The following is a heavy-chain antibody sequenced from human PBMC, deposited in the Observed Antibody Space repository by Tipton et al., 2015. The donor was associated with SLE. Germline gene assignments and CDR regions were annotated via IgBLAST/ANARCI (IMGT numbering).Heavy chain of an antibody. CDR2: SRRKGDGYKT. D-gene: IGHD1-14*01. J-gene: IGHJ4*02. Sequence: SLRLSCAASGFTFSEYHMDWVRQAPGEGLEWVGRSRRKGDGYKTEYAASVRGRFIISRDDSKNSLYLQMNTLETEDTAVYYCTTEDFYNLDYWGQGTLVTVSS. V-gene: IGHV3-72*01. CDR3: TTEDFYNLDY. CDR1: GFTFSEYH.